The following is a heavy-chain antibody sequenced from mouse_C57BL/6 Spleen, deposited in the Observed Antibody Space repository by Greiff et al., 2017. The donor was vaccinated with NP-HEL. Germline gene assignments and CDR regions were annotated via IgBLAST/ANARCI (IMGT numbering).Heavy chain of an antibody. Sequence: VHLVESDAELVKPGASVKISCKVSGYTFTDHTVHWMKQRPEQGLEWIGYIYPRDGGTKYNEKFKGKATLTADKSSSTAYMQLNSLTSEDSAVYFCARYGPYYFDYWGQGTTLTVSS. CDR1: GYTFTDHT. V-gene: IGHV1-78*01. J-gene: IGHJ2*01. CDR3: ARYGPYYFDY. CDR2: IYPRDGGT. D-gene: IGHD1-1*01.